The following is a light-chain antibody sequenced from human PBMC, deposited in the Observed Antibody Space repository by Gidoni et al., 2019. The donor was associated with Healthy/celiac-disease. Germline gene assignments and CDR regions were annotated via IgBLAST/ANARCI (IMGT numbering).Light chain of an antibody. J-gene: IGKJ4*01. CDR2: AAS. CDR1: QIISSY. Sequence: IQMTQPPSSRSASVGDRVTITCRASQIISSYLNWYQQKPGKAPKLLIYAASSLQSGVPSRFSGSGSGTDFTLTISRLQPEDFATYYCQQSYSTPLTFGGGTKVEIK. CDR3: QQSYSTPLT. V-gene: IGKV1-39*01.